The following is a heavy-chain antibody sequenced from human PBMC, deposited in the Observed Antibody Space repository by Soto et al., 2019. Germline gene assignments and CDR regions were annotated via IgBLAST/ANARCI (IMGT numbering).Heavy chain of an antibody. CDR1: VFTFSSYS. Sequence: GGSLRLSCAASVFTFSSYSMNWVRQAPGKGLEWVSSISSSSSYIYYADSVKGRFTISRDNAKNSLYLQMNSLRAEDTAVYYCARDFNFKAQGLPRYWGQGTLVTVSS. V-gene: IGHV3-21*01. CDR2: ISSSSSYI. J-gene: IGHJ4*02. CDR3: ARDFNFKAQGLPRY.